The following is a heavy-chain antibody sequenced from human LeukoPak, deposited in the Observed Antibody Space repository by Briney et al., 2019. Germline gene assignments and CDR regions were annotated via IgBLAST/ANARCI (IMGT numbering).Heavy chain of an antibody. CDR3: ARAFRDVIFDS. J-gene: IGHJ4*02. Sequence: GGSLRLSCAASGFTFSNYAMHWVRQAPGKGLEWVAVISYDGGNKYYADSVKGRFTISRDNSKNTLFLQMNSLRGEDTAVYYCARAFRDVIFDSWGQGTLVTVSS. V-gene: IGHV3-30-3*01. CDR2: ISYDGGNK. CDR1: GFTFSNYA. D-gene: IGHD5-24*01.